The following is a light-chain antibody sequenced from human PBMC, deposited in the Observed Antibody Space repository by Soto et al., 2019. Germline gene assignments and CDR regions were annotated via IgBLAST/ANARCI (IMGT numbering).Light chain of an antibody. Sequence: DIVMTQSPDSLAVSHHERATISGKCSQSLLYSSNNKNYLAWYQQKPGQPPKLLIYWASTRESGVPDRFSGSGSGTDFTLTISSLQAEDVAVYYCQQYYSTPITFGQGTRLEIK. V-gene: IGKV4-1*01. CDR1: QSLLYSSNNKNY. J-gene: IGKJ5*01. CDR2: WAS. CDR3: QQYYSTPIT.